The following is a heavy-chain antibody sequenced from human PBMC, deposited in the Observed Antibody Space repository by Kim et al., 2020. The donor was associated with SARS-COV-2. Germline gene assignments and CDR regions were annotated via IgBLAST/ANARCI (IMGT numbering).Heavy chain of an antibody. V-gene: IGHV3-15*01. D-gene: IGHD4-17*01. CDR1: GFTFSNSW. J-gene: IGHJ5*02. CDR3: NTDRQPDYGDYVGPSWFDP. CDR2: IKSKTDGGTT. Sequence: GGSLRLSCAASGFTFSNSWMSWVRQAPGKGLEWVGRIKSKTDGGTTDYAAPVQGRFTISRDDSKNTLYLQMNSLKTEDTAVYYCNTDRQPDYGDYVGPSWFDPWGQGTLVTVSS.